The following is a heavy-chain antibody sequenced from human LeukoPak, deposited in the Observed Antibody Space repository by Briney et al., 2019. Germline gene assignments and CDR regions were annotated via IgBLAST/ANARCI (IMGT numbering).Heavy chain of an antibody. CDR2: IIPIFGTA. CDR3: ARDRIIVSTRVSDAFDI. J-gene: IGHJ3*02. V-gene: IGHV1-69*05. Sequence: SVKVSCKASGGTFSSYAISWVRQAPGQGLEWMGGIIPIFGTANYAQKFQGRVTITTDESTSTAYMELSSLRSEDTAVYYCARDRIIVSTRVSDAFDIWGQGTMVTVSS. CDR1: GGTFSSYA. D-gene: IGHD2-15*01.